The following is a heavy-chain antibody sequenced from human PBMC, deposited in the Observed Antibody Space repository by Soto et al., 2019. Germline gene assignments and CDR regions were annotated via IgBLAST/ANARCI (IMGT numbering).Heavy chain of an antibody. Sequence: PGESLKISCKGSGCSFTSYWIGWVRQMPGKGLEWMGIIYPGDSDTRYSPSFQGQVTISADKSISTAYLQWSSLKASDTAMYYCARQASDTAMVNYFDYWGQGTLVTVSS. CDR1: GCSFTSYW. CDR3: ARQASDTAMVNYFDY. CDR2: IYPGDSDT. D-gene: IGHD5-18*01. V-gene: IGHV5-51*01. J-gene: IGHJ4*02.